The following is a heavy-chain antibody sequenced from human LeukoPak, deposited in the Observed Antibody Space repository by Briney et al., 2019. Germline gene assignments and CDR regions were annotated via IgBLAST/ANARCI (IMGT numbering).Heavy chain of an antibody. CDR1: GFTFSNAW. V-gene: IGHV3-15*01. CDR3: TTVTDGGSDF. CDR2: IKSKINDGTA. Sequence: GGSLRLSCAASGFTFSNAWMSSVRQAPGKGLEWVGRIKSKINDGTADYAAPVKGRFTISRDDLKNTLYLQMNSLKTEDTAVYYCTTVTDGGSDFWGQGTLVTVSS. J-gene: IGHJ4*02. D-gene: IGHD2-8*01.